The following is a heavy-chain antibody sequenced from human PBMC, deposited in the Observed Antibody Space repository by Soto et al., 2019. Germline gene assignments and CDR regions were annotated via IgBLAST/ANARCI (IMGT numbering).Heavy chain of an antibody. Sequence: GGSLRLSCAASGFNVSNSYMSWVRQDRGKGLEWVSIIYSVGNTYYADSVKGRFTISRDNSKNTLFLQMNSLRAEDTAVYYCASSTLTGNWFDPWRQGTLVTVSS. V-gene: IGHV3-53*01. J-gene: IGHJ5*02. CDR1: GFNVSNSY. CDR3: ASSTLTGNWFDP. CDR2: IYSVGNT. D-gene: IGHD7-27*01.